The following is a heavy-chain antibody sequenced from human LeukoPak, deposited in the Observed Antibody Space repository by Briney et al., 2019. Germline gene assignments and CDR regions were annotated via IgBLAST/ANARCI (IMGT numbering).Heavy chain of an antibody. J-gene: IGHJ3*02. D-gene: IGHD6-6*01. Sequence: PSETLSLTCTVSGGSISSYYWSRIRQPPGKGLEWIGYMYHSGSTSINPSLRSRVTMSVDTSTNQFSLRLSSVTAADTAVYYCARHSGSSGGAFDIWGQGTMVTVSS. CDR1: GGSISSYY. V-gene: IGHV4-59*01. CDR2: MYHSGST. CDR3: ARHSGSSGGAFDI.